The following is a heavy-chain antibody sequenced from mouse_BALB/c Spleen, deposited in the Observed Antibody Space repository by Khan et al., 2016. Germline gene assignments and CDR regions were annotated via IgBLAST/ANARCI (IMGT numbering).Heavy chain of an antibody. V-gene: IGHV9-3-1*01. J-gene: IGHJ4*01. D-gene: IGHD4-1*01. CDR2: INTYTGEP. CDR3: DKLGMYYAMDY. CDR1: GYTFTNYG. Sequence: QIQLVQSGPELKKPGETVKISCKASGYTFTNYGMNWVKQAPGKGLKWMGWINTYTGEPTYADDFKGRFAFSLDTSDSTAYLQINNLKNEDTATYVCDKLGMYYAMDYWGQGTSVTVAS.